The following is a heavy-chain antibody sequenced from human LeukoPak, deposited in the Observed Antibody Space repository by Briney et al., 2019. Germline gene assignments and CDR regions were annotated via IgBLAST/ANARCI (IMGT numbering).Heavy chain of an antibody. CDR1: GFTFSSYA. D-gene: IGHD6-19*01. V-gene: IGHV3-30-3*01. J-gene: IGHJ4*02. CDR2: ISYDGSNK. CDR3: ARDTYVGAVAGTRKNVRFDY. Sequence: GGSLRLSCAASGFTFSSYAMHWVRQAPGKGLEWVAVISYDGSNKYYADSVKGRFTISRDNSKNTLYLQTNSLRAEDTAVYYCARDTYVGAVAGTRKNVRFDYWGQGTLVTVSS.